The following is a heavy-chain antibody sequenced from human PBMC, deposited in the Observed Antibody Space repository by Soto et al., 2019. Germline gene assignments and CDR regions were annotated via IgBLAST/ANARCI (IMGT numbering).Heavy chain of an antibody. D-gene: IGHD5-18*01. CDR3: ARGITWIQLWFDY. V-gene: IGHV4-59*01. CDR1: GGSISSYY. Sequence: SETLSLTCTVSGGSISSYYWSWIRQPPGKGLEWIGYIYYSGSTNYNPSLKSRVTISVDTSKNQFSLKLSSVTAADTAVYYCARGITWIQLWFDYWGQGTLVTVSS. CDR2: IYYSGST. J-gene: IGHJ4*02.